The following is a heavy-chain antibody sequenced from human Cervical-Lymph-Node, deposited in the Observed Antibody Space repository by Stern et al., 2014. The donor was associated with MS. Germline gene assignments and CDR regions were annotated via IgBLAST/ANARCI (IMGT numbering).Heavy chain of an antibody. CDR1: GYTFTSYW. CDR2: IFPGGSDI. J-gene: IGHJ4*02. Sequence: EVQLVESGPEVKRPGESLKISCQASGYTFTSYWIGWVRQMPGKGLEWIAIIFPGGSDIRYSPSFHGQGTISADKSTSPAYLQWNNLKASDTSIYYCARQRYFDYWGQGTLVTVSS. V-gene: IGHV5-51*01. CDR3: ARQRYFDY.